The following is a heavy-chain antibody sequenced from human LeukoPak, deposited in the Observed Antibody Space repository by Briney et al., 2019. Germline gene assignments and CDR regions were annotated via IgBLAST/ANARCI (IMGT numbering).Heavy chain of an antibody. CDR1: GYSFSNYW. CDR2: IYPGDSNT. CDR3: ARQPLVRDCGGDCEFDY. V-gene: IGHV5-51*01. D-gene: IGHD2-21*02. J-gene: IGHJ4*02. Sequence: GESLKISCKGSGYSFSNYWIGWVRQMPGKGLEWMGIIYPGDSNTRYSPSFQGQVTISADKSISTAYPQWTSLKASDTAIYYCARQPLVRDCGGDCEFDYWGQGTRVSVSS.